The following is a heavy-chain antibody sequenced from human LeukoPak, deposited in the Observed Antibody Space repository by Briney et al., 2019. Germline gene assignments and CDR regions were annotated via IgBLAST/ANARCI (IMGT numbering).Heavy chain of an antibody. CDR2: INPSGGST. CDR3: ARADPSGWYYY. Sequence: ASVKASCKASGYTFTSYYMHWVRQAPGQGLEWMGIINPSGGSTSYAQKFQGRVTMTRDTSTSTVYMELSSLRSEDTAVYYCARADPSGWYYYWGQGTLVTVSS. D-gene: IGHD6-19*01. J-gene: IGHJ4*02. CDR1: GYTFTSYY. V-gene: IGHV1-46*01.